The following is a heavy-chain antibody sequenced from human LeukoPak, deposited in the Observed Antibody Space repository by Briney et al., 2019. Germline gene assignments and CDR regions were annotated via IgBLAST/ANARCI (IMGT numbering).Heavy chain of an antibody. V-gene: IGHV3-33*06. CDR3: AKDASAYSGSYLDY. D-gene: IGHD1-26*01. Sequence: GGSLRLSCETSGFTFRSYGMHWDRQAPGKGLEWVAVMWYDGSNKYYADSVKGRFTISRDNSKNTLYLQMNSLRAEDTAVYYCAKDASAYSGSYLDYWGQGTLVTVSS. CDR2: MWYDGSNK. J-gene: IGHJ4*02. CDR1: GFTFRSYG.